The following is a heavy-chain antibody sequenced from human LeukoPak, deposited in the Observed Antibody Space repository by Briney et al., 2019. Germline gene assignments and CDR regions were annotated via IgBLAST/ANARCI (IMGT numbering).Heavy chain of an antibody. J-gene: IGHJ6*03. Sequence: PSETLSLTCTVSGGSISSYYWSWIRQPPGKGLEWIGYIYTSRSTNYNPSLKSRVTISVDTSKNQFSLKLSSVTAADTAVYYCARYGGYDFWSGYPPRYYYYYMDVWGKGTTVTVSS. CDR2: IYTSRST. V-gene: IGHV4-4*09. CDR1: GGSISSYY. D-gene: IGHD3-3*01. CDR3: ARYGGYDFWSGYPPRYYYYYMDV.